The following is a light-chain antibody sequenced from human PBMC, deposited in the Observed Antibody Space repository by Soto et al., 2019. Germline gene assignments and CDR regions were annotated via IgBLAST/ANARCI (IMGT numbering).Light chain of an antibody. CDR1: SSDVGGYNY. V-gene: IGLV2-14*01. Sequence: QSVLTQPASVSGSPGQSITISCTGTSSDVGGYNYVSWYQQHPGKAPKLMIYDVSNRPSGVSNRFSGSKSGNTASLTISGLQAEDEAEYCCSSYTSSSTVVFGGATKVPV. CDR3: SSYTSSSTVV. J-gene: IGLJ2*01. CDR2: DVS.